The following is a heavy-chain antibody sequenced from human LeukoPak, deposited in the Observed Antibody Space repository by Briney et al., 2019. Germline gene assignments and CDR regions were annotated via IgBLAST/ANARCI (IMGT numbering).Heavy chain of an antibody. V-gene: IGHV3-11*01. CDR1: GFIFSDYY. Sequence: GGSLRLSCVASGFIFSDYYMTWIRQAPGKGLEWISYTTTNGASTYYATSVKGRFTISRDNAQKSLFLQMNSLRVEDTAIYYCARGGARGEYCNGNGCYWDGHNDFWGQGTLVTVSS. D-gene: IGHD2/OR15-2a*01. CDR2: TTTNGAST. J-gene: IGHJ4*02. CDR3: ARGGARGEYCNGNGCYWDGHNDF.